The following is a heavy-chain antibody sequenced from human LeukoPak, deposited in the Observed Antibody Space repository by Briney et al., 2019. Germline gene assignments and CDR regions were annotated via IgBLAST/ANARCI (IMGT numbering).Heavy chain of an antibody. J-gene: IGHJ5*02. CDR1: DGSISSSSYF. D-gene: IGHD2/OR15-2a*01. V-gene: IGHV4-39*01. Sequence: SETLSLTCTVSDGSISSSSYFWGWIRQPPGKGLEWIGPIYYTGSTYYTPSLKSRVTISIDTSNNQFSLILSSLTAADTAVYYCARQTRRVGGNSALGWLDPWGQGTLVTVSS. CDR2: IYYTGST. CDR3: ARQTRRVGGNSALGWLDP.